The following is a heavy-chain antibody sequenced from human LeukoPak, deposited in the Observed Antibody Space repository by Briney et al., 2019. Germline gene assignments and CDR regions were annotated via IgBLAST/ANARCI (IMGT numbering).Heavy chain of an antibody. Sequence: PSETLSLTCTVSGGSISSGGYYWSWIRQHPGKGLEWIGYIYYSGGTYYNPSLKSRVTISVDTSKNQFSLKLSSVTAADTAVYYCARDSPDYYGSGSYYAFDIWGQGTMVTVSS. V-gene: IGHV4-31*03. J-gene: IGHJ3*02. D-gene: IGHD3-10*01. CDR2: IYYSGGT. CDR1: GGSISSGGYY. CDR3: ARDSPDYYGSGSYYAFDI.